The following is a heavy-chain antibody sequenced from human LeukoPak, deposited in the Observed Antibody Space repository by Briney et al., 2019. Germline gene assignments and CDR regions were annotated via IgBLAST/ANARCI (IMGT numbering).Heavy chain of an antibody. V-gene: IGHV4-30-4*08. D-gene: IGHD3-22*01. J-gene: IGHJ5*02. CDR1: GGSISSGDYY. Sequence: PSETLSLTCTVSGGSISSGDYYWSWIRQPPGKGLEWIGYIYYSGSTYYNPSLKSRVTISVDTSKNQFSLKLSSVTAADTAVYYCARFYYYDSSGYYRKYNWFDPWGQGTLATVSS. CDR2: IYYSGST. CDR3: ARFYYYDSSGYYRKYNWFDP.